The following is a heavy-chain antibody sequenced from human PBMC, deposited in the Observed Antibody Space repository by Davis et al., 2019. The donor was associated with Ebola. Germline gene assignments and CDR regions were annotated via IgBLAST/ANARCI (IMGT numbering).Heavy chain of an antibody. V-gene: IGHV5-51*01. Sequence: GESLKISCKGSGYSFSAYWIGWVRQMPGKGLEWMGIIYPGDSDTIYSPSFQGQVTISADKSITTAYLRWSSLKASDTAMYYCARRGQLWPFDSWGQGTLVTVSS. D-gene: IGHD5-18*01. CDR3: ARRGQLWPFDS. J-gene: IGHJ4*02. CDR2: IYPGDSDT. CDR1: GYSFSAYW.